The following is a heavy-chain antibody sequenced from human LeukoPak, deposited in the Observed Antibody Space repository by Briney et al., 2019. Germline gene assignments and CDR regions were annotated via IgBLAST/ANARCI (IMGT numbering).Heavy chain of an antibody. CDR2: LRGDGET. CDR1: GFIFRDYA. D-gene: IGHD3-10*01. CDR3: AKACWGSSADAVL. J-gene: IGHJ4*02. V-gene: IGHV3-23*01. Sequence: GGSLRLSCVAPGFIFRDYAMSSVRHARAGGLEWVSSLRGDGETFYTDSVKGRFTLSRDHSRNTVYLQLNNLGVDDTAVYYCAKACWGSSADAVLWGQGTLVTVS.